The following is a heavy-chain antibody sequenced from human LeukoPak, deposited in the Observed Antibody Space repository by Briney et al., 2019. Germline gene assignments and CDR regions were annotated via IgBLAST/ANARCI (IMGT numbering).Heavy chain of an antibody. V-gene: IGHV3-11*01. CDR2: ISGSGSSI. Sequence: GGSLTLSCEASGFSFSGSYMSWIRQAPGKGLQWVAYISGSGSSIYYADSVRGRFTVARDNARNSLYLHMNSLRADDTAMYYCARGKRRFDYWGQGTLVSVS. CDR1: GFSFSGSY. J-gene: IGHJ4*02. CDR3: ARGKRRFDY.